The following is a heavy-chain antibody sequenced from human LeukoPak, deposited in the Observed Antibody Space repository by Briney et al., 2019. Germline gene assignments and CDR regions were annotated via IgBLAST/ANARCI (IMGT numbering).Heavy chain of an antibody. V-gene: IGHV3-30*03. D-gene: IGHD1-14*01. J-gene: IGHJ3*02. Sequence: PGGSLRLSCEASGFTFSSYAMTWVRQAPGKGLEWVAVISNDGSNKDYADSVKGRFIIPRDNSKNTLYLQMNSLRVEDTAVYYCARDRSGIYDAFDIWGQGTMVTVSS. CDR3: ARDRSGIYDAFDI. CDR1: GFTFSSYA. CDR2: ISNDGSNK.